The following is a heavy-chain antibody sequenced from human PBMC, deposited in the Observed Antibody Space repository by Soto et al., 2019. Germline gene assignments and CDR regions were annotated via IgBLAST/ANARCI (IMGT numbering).Heavy chain of an antibody. J-gene: IGHJ4*02. CDR3: LWGSYEFDY. CDR2: VSAYSGLT. V-gene: IGHV1-18*01. D-gene: IGHD3-16*01. CDR1: GYNFTSYG. Sequence: ASVKVSCKASGYNFTSYGISWVRQAPGQGLEWMGWVSAYSGLTKYAPKFQGRVTMTTDTSTTTAYMELRSLRSDDTSFYYCLWGSYEFDYWGQGTLVTVSS.